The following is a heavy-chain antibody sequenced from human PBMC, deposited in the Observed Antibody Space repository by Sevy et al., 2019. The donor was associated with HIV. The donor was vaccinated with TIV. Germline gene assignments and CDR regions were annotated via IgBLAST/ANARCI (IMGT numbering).Heavy chain of an antibody. CDR1: GGTFSSYA. V-gene: IGHV1-69*13. Sequence: ASVKVSCKASGGTFSSYAISWVRQAPGQGLEWMGGIIPIFGTANYAQKFQGRVTITADESTSTAYMGLGSLGSEDTAVYYCARDLPQNYDYVWGSYPGYYYGMDVWGQGTTVTVSS. CDR3: ARDLPQNYDYVWGSYPGYYYGMDV. D-gene: IGHD3-16*02. J-gene: IGHJ6*02. CDR2: IIPIFGTA.